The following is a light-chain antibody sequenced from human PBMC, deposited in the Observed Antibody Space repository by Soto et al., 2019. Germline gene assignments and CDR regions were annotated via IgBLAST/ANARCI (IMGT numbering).Light chain of an antibody. CDR1: SSDIGAYNY. Sequence: QSALTQPASVSGSPGQSITIACTGTSSDIGAYNYVSWYRQHPGKAPQLLIYDVNNRPSGVSHRFSGSKSGNTASLTIAGLQSEDEADYFCTSSTGSNTLEGFGPGTKLTVL. CDR2: DVN. V-gene: IGLV2-14*03. J-gene: IGLJ1*01. CDR3: TSSTGSNTLEG.